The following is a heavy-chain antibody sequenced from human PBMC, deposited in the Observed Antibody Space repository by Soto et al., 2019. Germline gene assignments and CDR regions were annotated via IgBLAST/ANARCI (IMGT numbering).Heavy chain of an antibody. CDR2: IYYSGST. V-gene: IGHV4-59*01. CDR3: ARTTYYYGSGTLTYGMDV. CDR1: GGSISSYY. D-gene: IGHD3-10*01. J-gene: IGHJ6*02. Sequence: SETLSLTCTVSGGSISSYYWSWIRQPPGKGLEWIGYIYYSGSTNYNPSLKSRVTISVDTSKNQFSLKLSSVTAADTAVYYCARTTYYYGSGTLTYGMDVWGQGTTVTVSS.